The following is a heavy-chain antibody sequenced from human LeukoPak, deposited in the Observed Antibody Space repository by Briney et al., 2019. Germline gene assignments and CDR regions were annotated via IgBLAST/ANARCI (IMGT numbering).Heavy chain of an antibody. CDR2: INHSGNT. CDR3: ARGPYDSSRD. CDR1: GGSFSGYY. V-gene: IGHV4-34*01. D-gene: IGHD3-22*01. J-gene: IGHJ4*02. Sequence: SETLSLTCAVYGGSFSGYYWSWIRQPPGKGLEWIGEINHSGNTNYNPSLKGRVTISVDTSKNQFSLKLSSVTAADTAVYYCARGPYDSSRDWGQGTLVTVSS.